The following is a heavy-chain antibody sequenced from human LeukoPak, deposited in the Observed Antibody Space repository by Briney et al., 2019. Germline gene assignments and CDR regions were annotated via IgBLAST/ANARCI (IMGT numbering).Heavy chain of an antibody. CDR2: IYYSGST. J-gene: IGHJ6*03. CDR1: GGSISSSSYY. D-gene: IGHD4-11*01. CDR3: ASFPLQSTRYMDV. V-gene: IGHV4-39*07. Sequence: PSETLSLTCTVSGGSISSSSYYWGWIRQPPGKGLEWIGSIYYSGSTYYNPSLKSRVTISVDTSKNQFSLKLSSVTAADTAVYYCASFPLQSTRYMDVWGKGTTVTVSS.